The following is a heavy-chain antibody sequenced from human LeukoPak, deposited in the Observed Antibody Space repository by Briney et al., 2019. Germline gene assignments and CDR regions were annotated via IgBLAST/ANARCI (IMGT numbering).Heavy chain of an antibody. Sequence: ASVKVSCKASGYTFTGYYTHWVRQAPGQGLEWMGWINPNSGGTNYAQKFQGRVTMTRDTSISTAHMELSRLRSDDTAVYYCARGITYYDFWSGYYFAFDIWGQGTMVTVSS. CDR3: ARGITYYDFWSGYYFAFDI. CDR2: INPNSGGT. J-gene: IGHJ3*02. V-gene: IGHV1-2*02. CDR1: GYTFTGYY. D-gene: IGHD3-3*01.